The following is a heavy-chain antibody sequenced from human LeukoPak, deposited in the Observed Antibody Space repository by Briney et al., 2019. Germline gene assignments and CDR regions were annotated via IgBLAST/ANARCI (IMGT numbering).Heavy chain of an antibody. CDR1: GFTFDDYA. CDR2: ISGSGGST. Sequence: GGSLRLFCAASGFTFDDYAMSWVRQAPGKGLEWVSAISGSGGSTYYADSVKGRFTISRDNSKNTLYLQMNSLRAEDTAVYYCAGEDIVATIPRGYWGQGTLVTVSS. CDR3: AGEDIVATIPRGY. J-gene: IGHJ4*02. V-gene: IGHV3-23*01. D-gene: IGHD5-12*01.